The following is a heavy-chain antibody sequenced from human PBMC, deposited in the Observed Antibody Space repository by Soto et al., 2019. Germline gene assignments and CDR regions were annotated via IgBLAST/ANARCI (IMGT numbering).Heavy chain of an antibody. CDR3: TRGLYDFWSGFNWFDP. CDR2: INHSGST. V-gene: IGHV4-34*01. D-gene: IGHD3-3*01. CDR1: GGSFSGYY. Sequence: SETLSLTCAVYGGSFSGYYWSWIRQPPGKGLEWIGEINHSGSTNYNPSLKSRVTISVDTSKNQFSLKLSSVTAADTAVYYCTRGLYDFWSGFNWFDPWGQGTLVTVSS. J-gene: IGHJ5*02.